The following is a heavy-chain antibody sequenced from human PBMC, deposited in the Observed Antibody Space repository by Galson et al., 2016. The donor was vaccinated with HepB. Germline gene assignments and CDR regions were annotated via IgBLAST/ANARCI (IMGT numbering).Heavy chain of an antibody. CDR2: IDWDDDK. CDR1: GVSLTTHGER. Sequence: PALVKPTQTLTLTCTFSGVSLTTHGERVTWIRQAPGKALEWLARIDWDDDKRYSASLKSRLTITKDASKNQVVLTMTNMDPLDTATYYCAYGPDYWGRGTLVTVSS. J-gene: IGHJ4*02. CDR3: AYGPDY. D-gene: IGHD4-17*01. V-gene: IGHV2-5*08.